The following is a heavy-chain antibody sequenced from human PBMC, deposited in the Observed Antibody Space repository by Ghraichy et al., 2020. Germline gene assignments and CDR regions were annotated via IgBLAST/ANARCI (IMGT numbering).Heavy chain of an antibody. D-gene: IGHD3-3*01. V-gene: IGHV4-34*01. CDR1: GGSFSGYY. CDR2: INHSGST. CDR3: ARERFTIFGVGTPFDY. Sequence: SETLSLTCAVYGGSFSGYYWSWIRQPPGKGLEWIGEINHSGSTNYNPSLKSRVTISVDTSKNQFSLKLSSVTAADTAVYYCARERFTIFGVGTPFDYWGQGTLVTVSS. J-gene: IGHJ4*02.